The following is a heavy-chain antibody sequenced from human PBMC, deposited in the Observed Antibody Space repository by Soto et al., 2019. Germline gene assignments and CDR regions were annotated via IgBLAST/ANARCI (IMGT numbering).Heavy chain of an antibody. CDR2: INHSGST. V-gene: IGHV4-61*01. D-gene: IGHD2-2*02. CDR3: ARGGGSIVVVPAAILSRRPHWFDP. Sequence: QVQLQESGPGLVKPSETLSLTCTVSGGSVSSGSYYWSWIRQPPGKGLEWIGEINHSGSTNYNPSLKSRVTISVDTSKNPFSLKLSSVTAADTAVYYCARGGGSIVVVPAAILSRRPHWFDPWGQGTLVTVSS. J-gene: IGHJ5*02. CDR1: GGSVSSGSYY.